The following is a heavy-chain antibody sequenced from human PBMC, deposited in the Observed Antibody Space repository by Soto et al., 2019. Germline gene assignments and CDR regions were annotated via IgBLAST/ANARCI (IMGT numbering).Heavy chain of an antibody. CDR1: GFTVSSNY. CDR2: IYSGGST. V-gene: IGHV3-53*02. CDR3: ARAGSAASFDY. Sequence: EVQLVETGGGLIQPGGSLRLSCAASGFTVSSNYMSWVRQAPGKGLEWVSVIYSGGSTYYADSVKGRFPISRDNSKNTLYLQRNSLRAEDTAVYFCARAGSAASFDYLGQGTLVTVSS. D-gene: IGHD6-25*01. J-gene: IGHJ4*02.